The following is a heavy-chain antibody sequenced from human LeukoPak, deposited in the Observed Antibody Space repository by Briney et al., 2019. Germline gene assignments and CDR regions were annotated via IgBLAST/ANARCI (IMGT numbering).Heavy chain of an antibody. D-gene: IGHD5-18*01. CDR2: IYYSGSS. CDR1: GSSISSSSYY. J-gene: IGHJ3*02. V-gene: IGHV4-39*01. Sequence: SDTLSLSCSVAGSSISSSSYYWGWIRQPPGRGLEWIGSIYYSGSSYYNPSLKSRVTISVDTSKNQFSLKLSSVTAADTAVYYCASFLDTVDAFDIWGQGTMVTVSS. CDR3: ASFLDTVDAFDI.